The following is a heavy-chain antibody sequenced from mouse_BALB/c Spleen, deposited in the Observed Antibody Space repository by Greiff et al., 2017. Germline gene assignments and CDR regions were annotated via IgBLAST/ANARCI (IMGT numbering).Heavy chain of an antibody. V-gene: IGHV1S29*02. CDR1: GYTFTDYN. CDR2: IYPFNGGT. Sequence: EVQLQQSGPELVKSGTSVKISCKASGYTFTDYNMHCVKQSHGKSLEWIGYIYPFNGGTDYNQKFKSKATMTVDKSSSTEYMELRNLTSEDSAVYYCARFSSYYAMDYWGQGTSVTVSS. CDR3: ARFSSYYAMDY. J-gene: IGHJ4*01. D-gene: IGHD1-1*01.